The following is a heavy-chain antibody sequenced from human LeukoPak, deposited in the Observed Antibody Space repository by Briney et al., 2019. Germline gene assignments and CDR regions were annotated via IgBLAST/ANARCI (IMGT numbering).Heavy chain of an antibody. CDR1: GFTFSSYS. CDR3: ASGAEGYVFDP. V-gene: IGHV3-48*01. Sequence: GGSLRLSCAVSGFTFSSYSMNWVRQAPGKGLEWVSYIGSSSSTIYYADSVKGRFTISRDNAKNSLYLQMNSLRAEDTAVYYCASGAEGYVFDPWGQGTLVTVSS. D-gene: IGHD5-12*01. CDR2: IGSSSSTI. J-gene: IGHJ5*02.